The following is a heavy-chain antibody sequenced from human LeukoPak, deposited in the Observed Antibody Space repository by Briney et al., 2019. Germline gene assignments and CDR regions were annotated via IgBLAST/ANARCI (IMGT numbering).Heavy chain of an antibody. V-gene: IGHV1-46*01. Sequence: ASVKVSCKASGYTFTSYYMHWVRQAPGQGLEWMGIINPSGGSTSYAQKFQGRVTMTRDTSTSTVYMELSSLRSEDTAVYYCARSGVRYDSSGPFDYCGQGTLVTVSS. D-gene: IGHD3-22*01. CDR2: INPSGGST. CDR1: GYTFTSYY. CDR3: ARSGVRYDSSGPFDY. J-gene: IGHJ4*01.